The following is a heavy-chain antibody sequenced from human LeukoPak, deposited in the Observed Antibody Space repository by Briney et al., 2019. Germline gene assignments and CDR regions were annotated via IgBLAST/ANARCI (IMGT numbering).Heavy chain of an antibody. CDR2: IRYDGSNK. CDR3: AKDSHCSSTSCYDYYYYYMDV. Sequence: EGSLRLSCAASGFTFSSYGMHWVRQAPGKGLEWVAFIRYDGSNKYYADSVKGRFTISRDNSKNTLYLQMNSLRAEDTAVYYCAKDSHCSSTSCYDYYYYYMDVWGKGTTVTVSS. J-gene: IGHJ6*03. V-gene: IGHV3-30*02. D-gene: IGHD2-2*01. CDR1: GFTFSSYG.